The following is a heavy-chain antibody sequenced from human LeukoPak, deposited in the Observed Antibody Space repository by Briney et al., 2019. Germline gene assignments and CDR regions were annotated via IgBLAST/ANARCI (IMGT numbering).Heavy chain of an antibody. CDR3: ARDRFLWGLGNWFDL. CDR1: GYTFTNYG. V-gene: IGHV1-18*01. Sequence: DSVKVSCKTSGYTFTNYGISWVRQAPGQGLEWMGWVSTSNPHTNYAPKFRGRVIMTIDTSTTTAYLEMRSLTSDDTAVYYCARDRFLWGLGNWFDLWGQGTVVTVTS. D-gene: IGHD3-3*01. J-gene: IGHJ5*02. CDR2: VSTSNPHT.